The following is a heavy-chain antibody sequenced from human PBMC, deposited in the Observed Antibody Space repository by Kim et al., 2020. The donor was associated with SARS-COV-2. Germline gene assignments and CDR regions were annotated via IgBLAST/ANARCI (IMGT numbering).Heavy chain of an antibody. V-gene: IGHV3-30*04. D-gene: IGHD1-26*01. CDR1: GFTFSSYA. CDR3: ARDAYKGATETPGY. CDR2: ISYDGSNK. Sequence: GGSLRLSCAASGFTFSSYAMHWVRQAPGKGLEWVAVISYDGSNKYYADSVKGRFTISRDNSKNTLYLQMNSLRAEDTAVYYCARDAYKGATETPGYWGQGTLVTVSS. J-gene: IGHJ4*02.